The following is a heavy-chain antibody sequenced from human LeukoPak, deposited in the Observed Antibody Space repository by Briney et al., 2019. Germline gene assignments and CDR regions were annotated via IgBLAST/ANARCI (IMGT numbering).Heavy chain of an antibody. D-gene: IGHD2-21*02. CDR1: GFTFSNYW. V-gene: IGHV3-74*01. CDR3: ARAYCGGDCHFDY. J-gene: IGHJ4*02. Sequence: GGSLRLSCAASGFTFSNYWMHWVRQAPGKGLVWVSYIKSDGSSTNYADSVKGRFTISRDNAKNTLYLQMDSLRAEDMAMYYCARAYCGGDCHFDYWGREPWSPSPQ. CDR2: IKSDGSST.